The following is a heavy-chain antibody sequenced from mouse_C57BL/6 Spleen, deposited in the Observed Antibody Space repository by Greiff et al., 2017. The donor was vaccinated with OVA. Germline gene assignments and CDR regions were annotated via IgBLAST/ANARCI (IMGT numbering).Heavy chain of an antibody. CDR2: IYPGSGST. CDR3: ARALITTVVAPAAY. D-gene: IGHD1-1*01. V-gene: IGHV1-55*01. Sequence: VKLQQPGAELVKPGASVKMSCKASGYTFTSYWITWVKQRPGQGLEWIGDIYPGSGSTNYNEKFKSKATLTVDTSSSTAYMQLSSLTSEDSAVYYCARALITTVVAPAAYWGQGTLVTVSA. CDR1: GYTFTSYW. J-gene: IGHJ3*01.